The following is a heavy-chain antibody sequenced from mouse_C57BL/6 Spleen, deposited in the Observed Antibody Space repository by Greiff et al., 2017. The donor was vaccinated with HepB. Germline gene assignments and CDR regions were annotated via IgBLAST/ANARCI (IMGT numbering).Heavy chain of an antibody. J-gene: IGHJ4*01. V-gene: IGHV1-19*01. CDR2: INPYNGGT. Sequence: EVQLQQSGPVLVKPGASVKMSCKASGYTFTDYYMNWVKQSHGKSLEWIGVINPYNGGTSYNQKFKGKATLTVDKSSRTAYMELNSLTSEDSAVYYCARESNYVMGYYAMDYWGQGTSVTVSS. CDR3: ARESNYVMGYYAMDY. D-gene: IGHD2-5*01. CDR1: GYTFTDYY.